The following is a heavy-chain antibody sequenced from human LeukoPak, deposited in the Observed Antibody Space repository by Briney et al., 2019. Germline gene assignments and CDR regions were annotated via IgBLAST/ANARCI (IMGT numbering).Heavy chain of an antibody. J-gene: IGHJ3*02. CDR3: ARGTGRITIFGVVMGAFDI. D-gene: IGHD3-3*01. CDR1: GGTFSSYA. Sequence: ASVKVSCKASGGTFSSYAISWVRQAPGQGLEWMGGIIPIFGTANYAQKFQGRVTITTDESTSTAYMELSSLRSEDTAVYYCARGTGRITIFGVVMGAFDIWGQGTMVTVSS. CDR2: IIPIFGTA. V-gene: IGHV1-69*05.